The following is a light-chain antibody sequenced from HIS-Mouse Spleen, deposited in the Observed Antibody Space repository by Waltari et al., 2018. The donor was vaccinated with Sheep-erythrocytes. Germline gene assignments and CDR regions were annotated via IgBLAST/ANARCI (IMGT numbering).Light chain of an antibody. V-gene: IGLV2-23*01. CDR2: EGS. CDR1: AVNVGGFTL. Sequence: RPHLPPWPGPLDRPSTFPCLGTAVNVGGFTLVSGYQHHPGKAPKLLIYEGSKRASGVSNRFSGSKSGNTASLTISGLQAEDEADYYCCSYAGSSTPWVFGGGTKLTVL. J-gene: IGLJ3*02. CDR3: CSYAGSSTPWV.